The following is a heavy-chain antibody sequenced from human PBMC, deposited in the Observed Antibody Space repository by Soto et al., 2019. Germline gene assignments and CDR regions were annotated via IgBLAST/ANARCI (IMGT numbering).Heavy chain of an antibody. Sequence: GGSLKISCKGSGYSFTSYWIGWVRQMPGKGLEWMGIIYPGDSDTRYSPSFQGQVTISADKSISTAYLQWSSLKASDTAMYYCARHGGVDTAKITYYYYYMDVWGKGTTVTVSS. V-gene: IGHV5-51*01. CDR3: ARHGGVDTAKITYYYYYMDV. CDR1: GYSFTSYW. CDR2: IYPGDSDT. D-gene: IGHD5-18*01. J-gene: IGHJ6*03.